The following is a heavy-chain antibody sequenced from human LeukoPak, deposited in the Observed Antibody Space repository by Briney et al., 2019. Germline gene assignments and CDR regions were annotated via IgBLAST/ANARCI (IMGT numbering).Heavy chain of an antibody. CDR2: ISGSGGAT. Sequence: GGTLRLSCAASGFTFNTYGMSWVRQAPGKGLEWVSGISGSGGATYYADSVKGRFTISRENSKNTLYLQMNSLRAEDTAVYYCAKDSAKKYDDYWGQGTLVTVSS. CDR1: GFTFNTYG. CDR3: AKDSAKKYDDY. V-gene: IGHV3-23*01. J-gene: IGHJ4*02. D-gene: IGHD2/OR15-2a*01.